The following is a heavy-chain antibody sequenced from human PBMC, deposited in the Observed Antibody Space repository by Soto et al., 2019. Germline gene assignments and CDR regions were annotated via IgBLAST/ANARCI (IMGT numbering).Heavy chain of an antibody. Sequence: ASVKVSCKASGYTFTSYGISWVRQAPGQGLEWMGWISAYNGNTNYAQKLQGRVTMTTDTSTSTAYMELRSLRSDDTAVYYCARSSGYFDVFYRFDPWGQGTLVTVSS. V-gene: IGHV1-18*01. D-gene: IGHD3-9*01. CDR2: ISAYNGNT. CDR1: GYTFTSYG. J-gene: IGHJ5*02. CDR3: ARSSGYFDVFYRFDP.